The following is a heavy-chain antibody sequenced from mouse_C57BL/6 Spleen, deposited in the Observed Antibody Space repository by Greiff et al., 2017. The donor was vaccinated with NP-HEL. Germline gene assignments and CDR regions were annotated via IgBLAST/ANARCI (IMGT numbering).Heavy chain of an antibody. CDR1: GYTFTSYG. Sequence: VKLMESGAELARPGASVKLSCKASGYTFTSYGISWVKQRTGQGLEWIGEIYPRSGNTYYNEKFKGKATLTADKSSSTAYMELRSLTSEDSAVYFCARGDDYLYYFDYWGQGTTLTVSS. D-gene: IGHD2-4*01. CDR2: IYPRSGNT. CDR3: ARGDDYLYYFDY. V-gene: IGHV1-81*01. J-gene: IGHJ2*01.